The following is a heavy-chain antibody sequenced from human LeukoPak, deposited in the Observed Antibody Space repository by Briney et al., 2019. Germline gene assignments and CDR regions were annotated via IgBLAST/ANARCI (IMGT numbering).Heavy chain of an antibody. D-gene: IGHD4-23*01. CDR3: ARKLDGGNSDWYFDL. Sequence: ASVKVSCKASGYTFTSYYMHWVRQAPGQGLEWMGLINPSGGSTSYAQKFQGRVTMTRDTSTSTVYMELSSLRSEDTAVYYCARKLDGGNSDWYFDLWGRGTLVTVSS. CDR1: GYTFTSYY. J-gene: IGHJ2*01. CDR2: INPSGGST. V-gene: IGHV1-46*01.